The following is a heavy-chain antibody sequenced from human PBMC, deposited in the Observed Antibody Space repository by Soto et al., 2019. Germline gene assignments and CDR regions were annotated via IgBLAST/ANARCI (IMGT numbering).Heavy chain of an antibody. J-gene: IGHJ4*02. D-gene: IGHD2-8*01. CDR1: GFTFSSYG. V-gene: IGHV3-23*01. CDR2: ISGSGTTT. Sequence: PGGSLRLSCAASGFTFSSYGMHWVRKAPGKGLEWVSAISGSGTTTYYGDSVKGRLTISRDNSKNTLYLQMNSLRAEDTAVYYCAKRPASLMGYFEYWGQGTPVTVSS. CDR3: AKRPASLMGYFEY.